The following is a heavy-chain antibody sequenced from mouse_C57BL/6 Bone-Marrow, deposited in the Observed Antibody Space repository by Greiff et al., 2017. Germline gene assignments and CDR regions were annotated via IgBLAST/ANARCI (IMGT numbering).Heavy chain of an antibody. D-gene: IGHD1-2*01. CDR1: GYTFTSYW. J-gene: IGHJ2*01. CDR3: ARRDYGGY. V-gene: IGHV1-50*01. Sequence: QVHVKQPGAELVKPGASVKLSCKASGYTFTSYWMQWGKQRPGQGLEWIGEIDPSDSYTNYNQKFKGKATLTVDTSSSTAYMQLSSLTSEDSAVYYCARRDYGGYWGQGTTLTVSS. CDR2: IDPSDSYT.